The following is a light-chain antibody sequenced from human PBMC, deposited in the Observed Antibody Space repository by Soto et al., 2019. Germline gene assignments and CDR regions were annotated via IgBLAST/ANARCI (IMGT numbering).Light chain of an antibody. CDR1: NNDVGNSDL. J-gene: IGLJ1*01. V-gene: IGLV2-23*01. CDR2: ETN. Sequence: QSALTQPASVSGSPGQSITISCTGTNNDVGNSDLVSWYRQYPGKAPTLMIYETNRRPSGVSNRFSGSKSGNTASLTISGLQAEDEADHYCCSYAGTNTHVYGTGTKVTVL. CDR3: CSYAGTNTHV.